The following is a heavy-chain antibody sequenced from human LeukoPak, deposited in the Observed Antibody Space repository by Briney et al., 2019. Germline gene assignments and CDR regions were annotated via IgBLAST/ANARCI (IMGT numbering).Heavy chain of an antibody. CDR2: IIPIFGTA. Sequence: ASVKVSCKASGDTFSSYAISWVRQAPGQGLEWMGGIIPIFGTANYAQKFQGRVTITADESTSTAYMELSSLRSEYTAVYYCARVFNGYYYFDYYYGMDVWGQGTTVTVSS. CDR1: GDTFSSYA. J-gene: IGHJ6*02. V-gene: IGHV1-69*13. D-gene: IGHD3-22*01. CDR3: ARVFNGYYYFDYYYGMDV.